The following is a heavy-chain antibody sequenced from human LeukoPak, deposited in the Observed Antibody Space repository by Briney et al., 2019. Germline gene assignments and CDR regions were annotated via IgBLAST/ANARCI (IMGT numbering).Heavy chain of an antibody. Sequence: ASVKVSCKASGYTFTGYYMHWVRQAPGQGLEWMGWISPNSGGTNYAQKFQGRVTMTRDTSISTAYMELSRLRSDDTAVYYCAAVGVVVPAAILWAFDYWGQGTLVTVSS. D-gene: IGHD2-2*02. J-gene: IGHJ4*02. CDR2: ISPNSGGT. CDR1: GYTFTGYY. V-gene: IGHV1-2*02. CDR3: AAVGVVVPAAILWAFDY.